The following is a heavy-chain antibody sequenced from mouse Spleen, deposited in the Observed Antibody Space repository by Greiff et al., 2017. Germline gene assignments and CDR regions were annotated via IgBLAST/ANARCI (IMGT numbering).Heavy chain of an antibody. V-gene: IGHV5-9-2*01. D-gene: IGHD2-1*01. J-gene: IGHJ2*01. CDR1: GFTFSSYG. CDR3: ARRDGNYFDY. CDR2: ISGGGSYT. Sequence: EVMLVESGGGLVKPGGSLKLSCAASGFTFSSYGMSWVRQTPEKRLEWVATISGGGSYTYYPDSVKGRFTISRDNAKNNLYLQMSSLRSEDTALYYCARRDGNYFDYWGQGTTLTVSS.